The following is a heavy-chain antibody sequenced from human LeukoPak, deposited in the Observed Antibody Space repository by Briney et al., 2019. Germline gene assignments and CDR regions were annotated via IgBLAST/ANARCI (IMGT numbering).Heavy chain of an antibody. J-gene: IGHJ6*03. V-gene: IGHV1-24*01. D-gene: IGHD3-10*01. CDR2: FDPEDGET. CDR3: ATAQYGSGSYLSHYYMDV. Sequence: ASVKVSCRVSGYTLTELSIHWVRQAPGKGLEWMGGFDPEDGETIYAQKFQGRVTMTEDTSTDTAYMELSSLRSDDTAVYYCATAQYGSGSYLSHYYMDVWGKGTTVTVSS. CDR1: GYTLTELS.